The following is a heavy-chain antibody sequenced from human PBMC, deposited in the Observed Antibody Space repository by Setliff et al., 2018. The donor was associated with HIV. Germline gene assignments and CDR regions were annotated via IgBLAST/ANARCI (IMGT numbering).Heavy chain of an antibody. Sequence: GASVKVSCKASGYMFGPYGFSWVRQVPGQRPEWMGWITDDNRDTHSARNFQGRSTLTTDISSTTAYMELGSLTSDDTAVYYCVRDEERAAGGTLYYFDLWGQGTLVTVSS. D-gene: IGHD1-1*01. V-gene: IGHV1-18*01. J-gene: IGHJ4*02. CDR1: GYMFGPYG. CDR3: VRDEERAAGGTLYYFDL. CDR2: ITDDNRDT.